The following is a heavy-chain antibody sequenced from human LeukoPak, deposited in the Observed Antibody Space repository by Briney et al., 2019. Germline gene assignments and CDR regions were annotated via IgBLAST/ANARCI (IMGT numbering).Heavy chain of an antibody. D-gene: IGHD3-10*01. CDR2: IYSGGST. CDR1: GFTVSSNY. V-gene: IGHV3-66*01. J-gene: IGHJ4*02. Sequence: GGSPRLSCAASGFTVSSNYMSWVRQAPGKGLEWVSVIYSGGSTYYADSVKGRFTISRDNSKNTLYLQMNSLRAEDTAVYYCARDLYGSGSYYGYWGQGTLVTVSS. CDR3: ARDLYGSGSYYGY.